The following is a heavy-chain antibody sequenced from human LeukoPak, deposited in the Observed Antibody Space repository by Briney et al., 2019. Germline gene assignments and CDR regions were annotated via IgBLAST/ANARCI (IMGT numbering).Heavy chain of an antibody. D-gene: IGHD6-19*01. CDR3: ARDHEQWLTRPEYFQH. CDR1: GFTFSSYA. V-gene: IGHV3-30-3*01. Sequence: GGSQRLSCAASGFTFSSYAMHWVRQAPGKGLEWVAVISYDGSNKYYADSVKGRFTISRDNSKNTLYLQMNSLRAEDTAVYYCARDHEQWLTRPEYFQHWGQGTLVTVSS. J-gene: IGHJ1*01. CDR2: ISYDGSNK.